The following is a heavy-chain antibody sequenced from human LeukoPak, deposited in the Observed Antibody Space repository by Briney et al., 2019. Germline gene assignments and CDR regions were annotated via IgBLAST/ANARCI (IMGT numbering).Heavy chain of an antibody. CDR2: VYPGDSDT. CDR3: ARQLGGAGLLWFGEPGPIDCPAVY. D-gene: IGHD3-10*01. Sequence: GEALKISRKGSGYSFTSYWIGRVRQMSGKGLEWMGSVYPGDSDTRYSPSFQGQVTISADKSISTAYLQWSSLKASGTAMYSCARQLGGAGLLWFGEPGPIDCPAVYWGQGTLVTVSP. V-gene: IGHV5-51*01. CDR1: GYSFTSYW. J-gene: IGHJ4*02.